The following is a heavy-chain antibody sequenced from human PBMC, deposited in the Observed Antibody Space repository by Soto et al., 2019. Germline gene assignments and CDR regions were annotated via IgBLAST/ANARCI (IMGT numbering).Heavy chain of an antibody. Sequence: HPGGSLRLSCAASRFTFSTYAMSWVRQAPGKGLEWVSSISGSGDTTYYADSVKGRFTISRDNSKNTLYLQMNSLRAEDTAVYYCAKGEDDLGFAVYFDSWGQGTLVTVSS. V-gene: IGHV3-23*01. CDR3: AKGEDDLGFAVYFDS. CDR1: RFTFSTYA. CDR2: ISGSGDTT. D-gene: IGHD3-3*01. J-gene: IGHJ4*02.